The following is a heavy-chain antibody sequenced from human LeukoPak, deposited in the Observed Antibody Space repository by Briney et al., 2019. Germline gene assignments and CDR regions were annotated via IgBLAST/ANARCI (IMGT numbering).Heavy chain of an antibody. CDR3: ARDRGGSYRNFDY. Sequence: SETLSLTCTVSGGSISSSSYYWGWIRQPPGKGLEWIGSIYYSGSTYYNPSLKSRVTISVDTSKNQLSLKLSSVTAADTAVYYCARDRGGSYRNFDYWGQGTLVTVSS. J-gene: IGHJ4*02. V-gene: IGHV4-39*07. CDR2: IYYSGST. CDR1: GGSISSSSYY. D-gene: IGHD1-26*01.